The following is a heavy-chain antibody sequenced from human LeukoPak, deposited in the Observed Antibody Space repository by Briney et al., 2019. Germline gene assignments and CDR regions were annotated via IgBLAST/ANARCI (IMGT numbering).Heavy chain of an antibody. CDR2: IYYSGST. J-gene: IGHJ6*03. D-gene: IGHD5-12*01. V-gene: IGHV4-39*01. CDR3: ARLPAITTYYYYYIDA. Sequence: TSETLSLTCTVSGGSISSSSYYWGWIRQPPGKGLEWIGSIYYSGSTYYNPSLKSRVTISVDTSKNQFSLKLSSVTAADTAVYYCARLPAITTYYYYYIDAWGKGTMVTVSS. CDR1: GGSISSSSYY.